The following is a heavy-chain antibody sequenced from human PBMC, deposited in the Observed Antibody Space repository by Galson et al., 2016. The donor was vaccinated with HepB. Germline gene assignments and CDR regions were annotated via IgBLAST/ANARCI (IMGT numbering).Heavy chain of an antibody. D-gene: IGHD3-9*01. Sequence: SLRLSCAASGFTFSSYAMSWVRQAPGKGLEWVSSSGSGGPTYYADSVKGRFPISRDNSKNTLFLQMHSLIADDTAVYYCAKSVFEYDILDGYYRREADYWGQGTLVTVSS. J-gene: IGHJ4*02. CDR1: GFTFSSYA. CDR3: AKSVFEYDILDGYYRREADY. V-gene: IGHV3-23*01. CDR2: SGSGGPT.